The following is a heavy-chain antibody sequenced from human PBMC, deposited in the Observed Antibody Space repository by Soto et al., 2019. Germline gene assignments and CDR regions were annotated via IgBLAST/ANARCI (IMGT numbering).Heavy chain of an antibody. J-gene: IGHJ4*02. Sequence: SETLSLTCAVSGDTLTSNVWWSWVRQTSGRGLEWIGEIYHNGNTDYNPSLKSRVTMSVDKSRNQFSLMLSSVTAADTAIYYCARDSAVPGETDRFDSWGQGTLVTVS. D-gene: IGHD6-19*01. CDR2: IYHNGNT. V-gene: IGHV4-4*02. CDR1: GDTLTSNVW. CDR3: ARDSAVPGETDRFDS.